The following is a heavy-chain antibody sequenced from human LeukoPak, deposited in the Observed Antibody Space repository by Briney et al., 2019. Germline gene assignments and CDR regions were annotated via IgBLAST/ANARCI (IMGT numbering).Heavy chain of an antibody. CDR2: ISSSSSYI. CDR3: ARAVSHSSSWYPDAFDI. CDR1: GFTFSSYS. Sequence: GGSLRLSCAASGFTFSSYSMNWVRQAPGKGLEWVSSISSSSSYIYYADSVKGRFTISRDNAKNSLYPQMNSLRAEDTAVYYCARAVSHSSSWYPDAFDIWGQGTMVTVSS. J-gene: IGHJ3*02. V-gene: IGHV3-21*01. D-gene: IGHD6-13*01.